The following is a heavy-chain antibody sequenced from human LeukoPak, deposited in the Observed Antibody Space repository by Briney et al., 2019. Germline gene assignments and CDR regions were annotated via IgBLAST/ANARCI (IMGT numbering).Heavy chain of an antibody. V-gene: IGHV3-7*01. J-gene: IGHJ4*02. Sequence: GGSLRLSCAASGFTFSRMSWVRQAPGKGLEWVANINRDGSEKYYVDSVKGRFTISRDNTENSLSLQMNNLGAEDTAVYYCARSDSIGSVDYWGQGTLITVSS. CDR2: INRDGSEK. CDR1: GFTFSR. CDR3: ARSDSIGSVDY. D-gene: IGHD2-21*01.